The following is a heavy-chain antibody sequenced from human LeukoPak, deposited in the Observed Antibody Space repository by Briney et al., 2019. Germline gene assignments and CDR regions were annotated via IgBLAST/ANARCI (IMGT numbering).Heavy chain of an antibody. V-gene: IGHV4-39*01. Sequence: PSETLSLTCTVSGGSISSSSYYWGWIRQPPGKGLEWIGSIYYSGSTYYNPSLKSRVTISVDTSKNQFSLKLSSVTGADTAVYYCARRGDYGDYGIDYWGQGTLVTVSS. CDR3: ARRGDYGDYGIDY. D-gene: IGHD4-17*01. CDR1: GGSISSSSYY. CDR2: IYYSGST. J-gene: IGHJ4*02.